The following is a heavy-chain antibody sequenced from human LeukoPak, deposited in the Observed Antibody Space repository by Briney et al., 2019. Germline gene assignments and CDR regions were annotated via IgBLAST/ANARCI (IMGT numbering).Heavy chain of an antibody. CDR2: IRRNGSDK. CDR3: VKDLGQLFDH. CDR1: GFTFSSYG. V-gene: IGHV3-30*02. J-gene: IGHJ4*02. D-gene: IGHD5-24*01. Sequence: GGSLGLSCAASGFTFSSYGMNWVRQAPGKGLEWVASIRRNGSDKYYADSVKGRFTISRDNSKNTLYLQWDSLRHEATDGYYRVKDLGQLFDHWGQGTLVTVSS.